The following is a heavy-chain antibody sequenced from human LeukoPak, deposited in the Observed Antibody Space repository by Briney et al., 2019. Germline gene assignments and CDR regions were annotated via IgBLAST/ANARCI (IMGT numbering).Heavy chain of an antibody. CDR1: GFTFSSYA. D-gene: IGHD1-26*01. V-gene: IGHV3-23*01. Sequence: GGSLRLSCAASGFTFSSYATSWVRQAPGKGLEWVSAISGSGGSTYYADSVKGRFTISRDNSKNTLYLQMSSLRDEDTAIYYCTKGGSYATLDYWGQATLVTVSS. CDR3: TKGGSYATLDY. J-gene: IGHJ4*02. CDR2: ISGSGGST.